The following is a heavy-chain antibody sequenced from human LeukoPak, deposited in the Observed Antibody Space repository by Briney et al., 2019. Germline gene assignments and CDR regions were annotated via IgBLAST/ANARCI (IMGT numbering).Heavy chain of an antibody. CDR3: ARGMGSYCSGGSCYFPRSDY. D-gene: IGHD2-15*01. J-gene: IGHJ4*02. V-gene: IGHV4-31*03. CDR2: IYYSGTT. Sequence: MTSETLSLTCTVSDGSISSGGYYWSWVRQLPGKGLEWIAYIYYSGTTYYNPSLKSRLTISADTSKNQFSLNLSSVTAADTAVYYCARGMGSYCSGGSCYFPRSDYWGQGTLATVSS. CDR1: DGSISSGGYY.